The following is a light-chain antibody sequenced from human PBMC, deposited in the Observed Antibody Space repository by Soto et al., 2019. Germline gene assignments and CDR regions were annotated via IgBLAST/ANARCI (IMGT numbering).Light chain of an antibody. CDR3: SSYTSSSTLGV. CDR2: EVS. J-gene: IGLJ3*02. V-gene: IGLV2-14*01. CDR1: SSDVGGYNY. Sequence: QSVLTQPASVSGSPGQSITISCTGTSSDVGGYNYVSWYQQHPGKAPKLMIYEVSKRPSGVSNRFSGYKSGNTVSLTISGLQSGDGADDYCSSYTSSSTLGVFGGGTKLTV.